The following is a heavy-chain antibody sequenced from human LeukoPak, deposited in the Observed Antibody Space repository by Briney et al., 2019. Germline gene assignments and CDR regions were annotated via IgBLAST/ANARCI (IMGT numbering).Heavy chain of an antibody. V-gene: IGHV3-11*01. D-gene: IGHD3-3*01. CDR1: GFTFSDYY. CDR3: ARDYDFWSGYYRYGMDV. CDR2: ISSSGSTI. Sequence: GGSLRLSCAASGFTFSDYYMSWLRQAPGKGLEWVSYISSSGSTIYYADSVKGRFTISRDNAKNSLYLQMNSLRAEDTAVYYCARDYDFWSGYYRYGMDVWGQGTTVTVSS. J-gene: IGHJ6*02.